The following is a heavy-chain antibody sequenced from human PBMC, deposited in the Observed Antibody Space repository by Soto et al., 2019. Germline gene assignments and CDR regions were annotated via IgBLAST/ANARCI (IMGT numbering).Heavy chain of an antibody. D-gene: IGHD3-16*02. J-gene: IGHJ6*02. CDR3: ANYLYDYVLGSYRYTGYYYYGMEV. CDR2: ISYDGSNK. CDR1: GFTFSSYG. Sequence: PGGSLRLSCAASGFTFSSYGMHWVRQAPGKGLERVAVISYDGSNKYYADSVKGRFTISRDNSENTLYLQMNILRAEDTALYYCANYLYDYVLGSYRYTGYYYYGMEVWGQGTTVTVSS. V-gene: IGHV3-30*18.